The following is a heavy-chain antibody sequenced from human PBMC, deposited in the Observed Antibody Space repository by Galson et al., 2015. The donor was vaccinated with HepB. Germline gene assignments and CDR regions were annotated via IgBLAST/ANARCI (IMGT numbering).Heavy chain of an antibody. CDR1: GFTFSSYA. D-gene: IGHD6-13*01. Sequence: SLRLSCAASGFTFSSYAMSWVRQAPGKGLEWVSAISSSGGGTYYADSVKGRFTISRDNSKNTLYLQMNSLRAEDTAVYYCADVLWRIAPPGNFDYWGQGTLVTVSS. CDR2: ISSSGGGT. J-gene: IGHJ4*02. CDR3: ADVLWRIAPPGNFDY. V-gene: IGHV3-23*01.